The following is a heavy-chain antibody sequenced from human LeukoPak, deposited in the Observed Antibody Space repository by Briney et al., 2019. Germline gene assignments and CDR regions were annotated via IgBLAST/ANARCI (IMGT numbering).Heavy chain of an antibody. CDR2: LKLYDGSV. Sequence: ASVEVSCKASGYSFIRYHIHWVRQAPGQGLEWMGVLKLYDGSVSHAQKFQGRVTMTEDTSTDTAYMELSSLRSEDTAVYYCATDLRYFDWLLSHAPRNWGQGTLVTVSS. D-gene: IGHD3-9*01. V-gene: IGHV1-46*01. CDR1: GYSFIRYH. CDR3: ATDLRYFDWLLSHAPRN. J-gene: IGHJ4*02.